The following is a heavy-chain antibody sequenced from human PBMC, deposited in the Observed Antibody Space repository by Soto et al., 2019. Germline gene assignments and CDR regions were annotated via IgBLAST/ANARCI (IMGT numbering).Heavy chain of an antibody. CDR2: IYYSGST. J-gene: IGHJ4*02. V-gene: IGHV4-30-4*01. Sequence: QVQLQESGPGLVKPSQTLSLTCTVSGGSISSGDYYWSWIRQPPGKGLEWIGYIYYSGSTYYTPSLKSRVTISVDTSKNQFSLKLSSVTAADTAVYYCARGDGPWVVTRPGSPWGQGTLVTVSS. CDR1: GGSISSGDYY. CDR3: ARGDGPWVVTRPGSP. D-gene: IGHD2-21*02.